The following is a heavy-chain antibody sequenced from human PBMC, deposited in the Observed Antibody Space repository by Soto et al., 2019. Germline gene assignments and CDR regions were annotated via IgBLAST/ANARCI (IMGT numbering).Heavy chain of an antibody. CDR3: ARAGMEPFDY. J-gene: IGHJ4*02. CDR2: ISDYGRV. CDR1: GFSFRNYW. D-gene: IGHD1-1*01. V-gene: IGHV3-74*01. Sequence: PGGSLRISCASSGFSFRNYWMHWVRQAPGKGLVWVSRISDYGRVNYADSVEGRFTIPRDDAKSELYLQMSSLRLEDTAVYYCARAGMEPFDYLGQGALVTVSS.